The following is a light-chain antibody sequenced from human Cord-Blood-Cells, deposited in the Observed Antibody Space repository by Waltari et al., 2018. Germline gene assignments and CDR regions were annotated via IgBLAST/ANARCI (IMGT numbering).Light chain of an antibody. J-gene: IGLJ1*01. Sequence: QSALTQPASVSGSPGQSITISCTGTSSDVGGYTYVSWYQQHPGKAPTLMIYDVSNRPSGVSNRFSGSKSGNTASLTISGLQAEDEADYYCSSYTSSSIFYVFGTGTKVTVL. CDR2: DVS. V-gene: IGLV2-14*01. CDR3: SSYTSSSIFYV. CDR1: SSDVGGYTY.